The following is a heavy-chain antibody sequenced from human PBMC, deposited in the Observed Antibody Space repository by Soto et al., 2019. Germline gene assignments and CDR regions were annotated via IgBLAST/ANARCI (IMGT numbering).Heavy chain of an antibody. J-gene: IGHJ6*03. D-gene: IGHD1-20*01. CDR1: GFTFSSYG. CDR3: ANDQRYNWVCYYYCMDV. V-gene: IGHV3-30*18. Sequence: AGSLTLSCAVSGFTFSSYGMHWVRQAPGKGLEWVAVISYDGSNKYYADFVNGRFTIFRDNSKNTQYLQMISLRAEDAAVYYFANDQRYNWVCYYYCMDVWGKGTTVTVSS. CDR2: ISYDGSNK.